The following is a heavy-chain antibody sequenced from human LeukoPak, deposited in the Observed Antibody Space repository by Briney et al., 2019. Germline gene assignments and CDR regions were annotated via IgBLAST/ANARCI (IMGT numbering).Heavy chain of an antibody. CDR3: ARDSIQQQLVLEDRGYPYYFEH. J-gene: IGHJ4*02. Sequence: PGGSLRLSCAASRFTFSSYSMNWVRQPPGKGLEWVSSISSSGNYIYYADSVKGRFTISRDNAKNSLYLQMNSLRAEDTAAYYCARDSIQQQLVLEDRGYPYYFEHWGQGTLVTVSS. CDR1: RFTFSSYS. CDR2: ISSSGNYI. D-gene: IGHD6-13*01. V-gene: IGHV3-21*01.